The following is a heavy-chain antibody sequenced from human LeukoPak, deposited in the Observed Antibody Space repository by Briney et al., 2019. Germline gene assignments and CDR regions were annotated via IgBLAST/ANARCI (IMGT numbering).Heavy chain of an antibody. Sequence: GGSLRLSCTASGFSFSRYSMNWVRQAPGKGLEWISYISSDGTTIYYADSMKGRFTISRDNSKNTLYLQMNSLRAEDTAVYYCARGPRKVVAATPSAYWGQGTLVTVSS. D-gene: IGHD2-15*01. CDR2: ISSDGTTI. V-gene: IGHV3-48*01. J-gene: IGHJ4*02. CDR1: GFSFSRYS. CDR3: ARGPRKVVAATPSAY.